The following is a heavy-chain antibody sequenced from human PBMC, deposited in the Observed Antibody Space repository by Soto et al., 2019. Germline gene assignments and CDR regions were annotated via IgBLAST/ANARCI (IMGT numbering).Heavy chain of an antibody. CDR3: ARGGGTDEYSSSYD. CDR2: INSDGSST. J-gene: IGHJ4*02. D-gene: IGHD6-6*01. CDR1: GFTFSSYW. V-gene: IGHV3-74*01. Sequence: GGSLRLPCAASGFTFSSYWMHWVRQAPGKGLVWVSRINSDGSSTSYADSVKGRFTISRDNAKNTLDLQMNSLRAEDTAVYYCARGGGTDEYSSSYDWGQGTLVTVSS.